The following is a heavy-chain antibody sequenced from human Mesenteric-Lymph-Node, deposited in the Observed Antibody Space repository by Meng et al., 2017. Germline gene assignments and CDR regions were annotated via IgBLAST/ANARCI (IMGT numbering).Heavy chain of an antibody. CDR3: GRDQGRELINH. J-gene: IGHJ4*02. CDR2: IYYSGST. V-gene: IGHV4-30-4*01. CDR1: GGSISSGDYY. D-gene: IGHD1-7*01. Sequence: HGELQEPGPGLVKPSPTLPLTCTVSGGSISSGDYYWSWFRQPPGKGLEWIGYIYYSGSTYYNPSLKSRVTISVDTSKNQFSLKLSSVTAADAAVYYCGRDQGRELINHWGQGALVTVSS.